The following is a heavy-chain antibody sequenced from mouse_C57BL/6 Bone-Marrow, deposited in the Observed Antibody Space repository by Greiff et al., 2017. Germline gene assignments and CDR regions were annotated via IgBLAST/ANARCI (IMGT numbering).Heavy chain of an antibody. Sequence: EVQLQQSGPELVKPGASVKISCKASGYSFTDYNMHWVKQSNGKSLEWIGVINPNYGTTSYNQKFKGKATLTVDQSSSTAYMQLNSLTSEYSAVXYCARHHYYGSSYFDYWGQGTTLTVSS. J-gene: IGHJ2*01. CDR2: INPNYGTT. CDR3: ARHHYYGSSYFDY. D-gene: IGHD1-1*01. V-gene: IGHV1-39*01. CDR1: GYSFTDYN.